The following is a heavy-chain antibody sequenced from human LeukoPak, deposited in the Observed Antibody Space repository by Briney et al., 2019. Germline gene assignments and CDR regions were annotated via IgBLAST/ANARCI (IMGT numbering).Heavy chain of an antibody. Sequence: ASVNVSCKASGYTFTSYDINWVRQATGQGLEWMGWMNPNSGNTGYAQKFQGRVTMTRNTSISTAYMELSSLRSEDTAVYYCARAPRITMIVVVIRRYYFDYWGQGTLVTVSS. CDR3: ARAPRITMIVVVIRRYYFDY. V-gene: IGHV1-8*01. CDR2: MNPNSGNT. J-gene: IGHJ4*02. D-gene: IGHD3-22*01. CDR1: GYTFTSYD.